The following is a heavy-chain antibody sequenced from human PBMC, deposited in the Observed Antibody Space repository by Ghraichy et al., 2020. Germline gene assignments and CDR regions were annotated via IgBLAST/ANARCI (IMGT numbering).Heavy chain of an antibody. V-gene: IGHV3-23*01. J-gene: IGHJ4*02. Sequence: LSLTCAASGFTFSIYAMSCVRQAPGKGLECVSAISGSGGSTYYADSVKGRFTISRDNSKNTLYLQMNSLRAEDTAVYYCAKRIGRRFLYYFDYWGQGTLVTVSS. CDR2: ISGSGGST. CDR1: GFTFSIYA. CDR3: AKRIGRRFLYYFDY. D-gene: IGHD3-3*01.